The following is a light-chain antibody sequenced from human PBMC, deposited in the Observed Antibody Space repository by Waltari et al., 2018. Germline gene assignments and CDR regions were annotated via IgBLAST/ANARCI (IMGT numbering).Light chain of an antibody. CDR3: AAWDDNLTGPL. CDR2: KNN. CDR1: SSNIGGNF. J-gene: IGLJ3*02. V-gene: IGLV1-47*01. Sequence: SVLTQPPSASGTPGQTVTIPCSGSSSNIGGNFVYWYQQLPGVAPQLLIYKNNQRPSGVPDRFSGSKSGTSASLAISGLRSDDEAEYYCAAWDDNLTGPLFGGGTKVTVL.